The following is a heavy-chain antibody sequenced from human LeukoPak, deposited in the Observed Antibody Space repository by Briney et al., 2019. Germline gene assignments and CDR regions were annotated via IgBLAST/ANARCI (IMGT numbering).Heavy chain of an antibody. Sequence: ASVKVSCKASGYTFTSYYMHWVRQAPGQGLEWMGIINPSGGSTSYAQKFQGRVTMTRDMSTSTVYMELSSLRSEDTAVYYCARSPSTYYYDSSGYVFDYWGQGTLVTVSS. CDR3: ARSPSTYYYDSSGYVFDY. V-gene: IGHV1-46*01. CDR1: GYTFTSYY. D-gene: IGHD3-22*01. J-gene: IGHJ4*02. CDR2: INPSGGST.